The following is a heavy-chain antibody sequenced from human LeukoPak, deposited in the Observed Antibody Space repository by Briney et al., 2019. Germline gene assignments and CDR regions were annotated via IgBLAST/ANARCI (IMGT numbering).Heavy chain of an antibody. Sequence: GGSLRLSCAASGFTFSSYGMHWVRQAPGKGLEWVAVISYDGSNKYYADSVKGRFTISRDNSKNTLYLQMNSLRAEDTAVYYCARDSGLWFGELLSPDYWGQGTLVTVSS. J-gene: IGHJ4*02. CDR1: GFTFSSYG. CDR3: ARDSGLWFGELLSPDY. V-gene: IGHV3-30*03. D-gene: IGHD3-10*01. CDR2: ISYDGSNK.